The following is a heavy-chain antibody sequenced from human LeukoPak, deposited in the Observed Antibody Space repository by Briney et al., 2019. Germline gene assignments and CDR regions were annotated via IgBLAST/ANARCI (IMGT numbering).Heavy chain of an antibody. D-gene: IGHD3-3*01. CDR2: IYYSGST. Sequence: SETLSLTCTVSGGSISSSSYYWGWIRQPPGKGLEWIGSIYYSGSTYYNPSLKSRVTISVDTSKNQFSLKLSSVTAADTAVYYCAIERGVDPTTIFGVVTNFDYWGQGTLVTVSS. CDR1: GGSISSSSYY. J-gene: IGHJ4*02. V-gene: IGHV4-39*01. CDR3: AIERGVDPTTIFGVVTNFDY.